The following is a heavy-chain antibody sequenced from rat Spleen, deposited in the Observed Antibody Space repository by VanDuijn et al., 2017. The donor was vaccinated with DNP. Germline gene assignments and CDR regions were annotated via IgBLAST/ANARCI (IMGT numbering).Heavy chain of an antibody. CDR3: ATHGGSHYYGPYYYTSSGWFAY. V-gene: IGHV5S13*01. CDR1: GFTFSNYG. Sequence: EVQLVGSGGGSVQSGRSLKLSCAASGFTFSNYGMAWVRQAPKKGLEWVASISASGGSTSYRDSVKGRFTISRDNAKSILYLQMDSLRSEDTATYYCATHGGSHYYGPYYYTSSGWFAYWGQGTLVTVSS. J-gene: IGHJ3*01. CDR2: ISASGGST. D-gene: IGHD1-2*01.